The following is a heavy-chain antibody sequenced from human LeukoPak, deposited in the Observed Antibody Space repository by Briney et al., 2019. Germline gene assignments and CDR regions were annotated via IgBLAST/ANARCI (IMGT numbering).Heavy chain of an antibody. CDR3: ARDFGSITNTIGRY. D-gene: IGHD3-3*01. V-gene: IGHV3-20*04. Sequence: GGSLRLSCTASGFTFSSYGMCWVRQAPGKGLEWVSGINWNGGSTGYVDSVKGRFTIFRDNAKNSVYLQMNSLRVEDTAFYYCARDFGSITNTIGRYWGQGTLVTVSS. J-gene: IGHJ4*02. CDR1: GFTFSSYG. CDR2: INWNGGST.